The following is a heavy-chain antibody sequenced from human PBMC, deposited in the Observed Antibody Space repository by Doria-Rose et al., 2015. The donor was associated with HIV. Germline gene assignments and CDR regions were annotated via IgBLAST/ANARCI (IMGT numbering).Heavy chain of an antibody. CDR1: GVSLSSPGMG. Sequence: QITLKESGPVLVKPTETLTLTCTVSGVSLSSPGMGVSWIRQPPGKALEWLANIFSDDERSYKTSLQSRLTISRVTSKRQAVLTMTDMDPVDTATYYCARIKSSSWYHKYYFDFWGQGTLVIVSA. V-gene: IGHV2-26*01. CDR3: ARIKSSSWYHKYYFDF. J-gene: IGHJ4*02. CDR2: IFSDDER. D-gene: IGHD6-13*01.